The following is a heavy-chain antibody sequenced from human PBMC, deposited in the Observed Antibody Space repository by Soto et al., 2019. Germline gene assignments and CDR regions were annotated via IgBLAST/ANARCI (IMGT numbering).Heavy chain of an antibody. CDR1: GYTFTSYG. CDR2: ISAYNGNT. Sequence: QVQLVQSGAEVKKPGASVKVSCKASGYTFTSYGISWVRQAPGQGLEWMGWISAYNGNTNYAQKLQGRVTMTTDTSTSTAYMELRSLRSDDTAVYFCARDLNWNYALPIRAFDIWGQGTMVTVSS. D-gene: IGHD1-7*01. CDR3: ARDLNWNYALPIRAFDI. V-gene: IGHV1-18*01. J-gene: IGHJ3*02.